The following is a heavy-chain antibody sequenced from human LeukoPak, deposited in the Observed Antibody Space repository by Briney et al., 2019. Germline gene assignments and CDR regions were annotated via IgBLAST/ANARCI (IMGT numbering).Heavy chain of an antibody. D-gene: IGHD1-26*01. CDR2: ISYDGTNK. Sequence: GRSLRLSCAASGLIFSSYAMHWARQAPGKGLEWVAVISYDGTNKYYADSVKGRFTISRDNSENTLYLQMNSLRAEDTAVYYCARDLVGPGYYFDYWGQGTLVTVSS. V-gene: IGHV3-30-3*01. CDR1: GLIFSSYA. J-gene: IGHJ4*02. CDR3: ARDLVGPGYYFDY.